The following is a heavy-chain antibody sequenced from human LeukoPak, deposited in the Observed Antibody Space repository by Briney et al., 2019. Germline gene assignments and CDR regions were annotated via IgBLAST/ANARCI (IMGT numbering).Heavy chain of an antibody. J-gene: IGHJ6*03. D-gene: IGHD6-13*01. CDR3: ANGIAAAGMGYYYMDV. V-gene: IGHV1-2*06. CDR1: GYTFTGYY. CDR2: INPNSGGT. Sequence: GASVKVSCKASGYTFTGYYMHWVRQAPGQGLEWMGRINPNSGGTNYAQKFQGRVTMTRDTSISTAYMELSRLRSDDTAVYYCANGIAAAGMGYYYMDVWGKGTTVTVSS.